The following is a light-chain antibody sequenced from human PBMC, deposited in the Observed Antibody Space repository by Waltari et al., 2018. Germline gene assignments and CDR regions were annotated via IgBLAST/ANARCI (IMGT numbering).Light chain of an antibody. CDR3: QQCYSTPLT. Sequence: DLQLTQSPSSLSASVGDRVTITCRASQSISNYLNWYQQKPGKAPKVVISAASSLQSGVPSMFSGSGSGTAFTLTISSLQPEAFATYYCQQCYSTPLTFGGGTKVE. CDR1: QSISNY. V-gene: IGKV1-39*01. J-gene: IGKJ4*01. CDR2: AAS.